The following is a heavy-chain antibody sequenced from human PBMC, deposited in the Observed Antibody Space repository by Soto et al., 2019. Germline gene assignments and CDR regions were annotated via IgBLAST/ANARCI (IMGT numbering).Heavy chain of an antibody. J-gene: IGHJ3*02. CDR2: ITGSGDST. Sequence: GGSLRLSCAVSGFTFSSHAMSWVRQAPGKGLECVSSITGSGDSTYYADSVKGRFTISRDKSKSTLYLQMNSLRSDDTAVYYCAILMTTVTTGDAFDIWGQGTMVTVSS. V-gene: IGHV3-23*01. D-gene: IGHD4-17*01. CDR1: GFTFSSHA. CDR3: AILMTTVTTGDAFDI.